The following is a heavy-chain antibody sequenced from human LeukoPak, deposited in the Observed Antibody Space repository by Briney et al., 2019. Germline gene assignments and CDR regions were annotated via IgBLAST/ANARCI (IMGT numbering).Heavy chain of an antibody. CDR1: GFTFSGSA. Sequence: GGSLRLSCAASGFTFSGSAMHWVRQASGKGLEWVGHIRSKANSYATAYAASVRGRFTISRDDSKNTAYLQMSSLKTEDTAVYYCTGLGGGYGELDNWGQGTLVTVSS. V-gene: IGHV3-73*01. CDR3: TGLGGGYGELDN. D-gene: IGHD5-12*01. CDR2: IRSKANSYAT. J-gene: IGHJ4*02.